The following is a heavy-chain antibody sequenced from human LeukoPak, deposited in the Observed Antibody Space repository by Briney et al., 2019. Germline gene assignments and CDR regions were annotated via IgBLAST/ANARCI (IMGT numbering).Heavy chain of an antibody. Sequence: GGSLRLSCAASGFTFSNAWMSWVRQAPGKGLEWVGRIKSKTDGGTTDYAAPVKGRFTIARDDSKNTLYLQMNSLKTEDTAVYYCTTDSYDRERHWFDPWGQGTLVTVSS. CDR2: IKSKTDGGTT. CDR3: TTDSYDRERHWFDP. V-gene: IGHV3-15*01. D-gene: IGHD5-18*01. J-gene: IGHJ5*02. CDR1: GFTFSNAW.